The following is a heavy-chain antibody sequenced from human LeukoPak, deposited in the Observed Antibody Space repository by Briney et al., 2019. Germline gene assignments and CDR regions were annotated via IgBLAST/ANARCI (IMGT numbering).Heavy chain of an antibody. CDR2: ISSSSSTI. V-gene: IGHV3-48*01. CDR3: AKTTTGSLTRAFDI. Sequence: GGSLRLSCAASGFTFSSYSMNWVRQAPGKGLEWVPYISSSSSTIYYADSVKGRFTISRDNSKNTLYLQTNSLRAEDTAVYYCAKTTTGSLTRAFDIWGQGTMVTVSS. D-gene: IGHD1-1*01. CDR1: GFTFSSYS. J-gene: IGHJ3*02.